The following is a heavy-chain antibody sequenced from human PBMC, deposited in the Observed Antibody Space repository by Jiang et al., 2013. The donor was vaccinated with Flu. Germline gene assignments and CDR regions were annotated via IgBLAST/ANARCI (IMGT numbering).Heavy chain of an antibody. CDR1: GFTFSSYA. D-gene: IGHD3-16*01. Sequence: VQLLESGGGLVQPGGSLRLSCAASGFTFSSYAMSWVRQAPGKGLEWVSAISGSGGSTYYADSVKGRFTISRDNSKNTLYLQMNSLRAEDTAVYYCAKDSPIVRLGELFVISNFDYVGPGNPGPPSP. V-gene: IGHV3-23*01. J-gene: IGHJ4*02. CDR2: ISGSGGST. CDR3: AKDSPIVRLGELFVISNFDY.